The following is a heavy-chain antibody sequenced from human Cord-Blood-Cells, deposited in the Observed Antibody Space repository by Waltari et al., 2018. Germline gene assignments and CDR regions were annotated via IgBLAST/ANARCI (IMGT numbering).Heavy chain of an antibody. Sequence: QVQLQQWGAGLLKPSETLSLTCAVYGGSFSGYYWSWIRQPPGKGLEWIGEINHSGSTNYNPSLKGRVTISVDASKNQFSLKLSSVTAADTAVYYCARGHAFDYWGQGTLVTVSS. J-gene: IGHJ4*02. CDR3: ARGHAFDY. V-gene: IGHV4-34*01. CDR1: GGSFSGYY. CDR2: INHSGST.